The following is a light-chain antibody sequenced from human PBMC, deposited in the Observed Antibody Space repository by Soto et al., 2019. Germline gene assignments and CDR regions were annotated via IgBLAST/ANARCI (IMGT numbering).Light chain of an antibody. CDR3: QSYDSRLSGWV. CDR2: GNS. V-gene: IGLV1-40*01. Sequence: QSVLTQPPSVSGAPGQRVTISCTGSSSNIGAGYDVHWYQQLPGTAPKLLIYGNSNRPSGVPDRFSGSKSGTSASLAITGLRAEDAADDYCQSYDSRLSGWVFGGGTKLTVL. J-gene: IGLJ3*02. CDR1: SSNIGAGYD.